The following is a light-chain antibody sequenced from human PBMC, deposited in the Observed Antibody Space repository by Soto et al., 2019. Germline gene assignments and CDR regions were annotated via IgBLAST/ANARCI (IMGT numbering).Light chain of an antibody. CDR2: EAS. CDR1: QGVNAW. J-gene: IGKJ4*01. CDR3: QQANSFPLT. Sequence: DTQMTQSPSSVSASVGDRVTITCRASQGVNAWLAWYQKKPGKAPELLIYEASTLHSGVPSRFCGSGSGTDFTLTISSLQPEDFATYYCQQANSFPLTFGGGTKVEVQ. V-gene: IGKV1-12*01.